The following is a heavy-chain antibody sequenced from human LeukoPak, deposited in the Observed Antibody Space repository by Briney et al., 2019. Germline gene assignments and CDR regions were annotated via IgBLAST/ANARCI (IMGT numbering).Heavy chain of an antibody. D-gene: IGHD5-18*01. CDR2: ISTSTSRNNI. CDR1: GFMFSTYT. CDR3: ARDYGHSYGYGVDS. J-gene: IGHJ4*02. Sequence: PGGSLRLSCAASGFMFSTYTMNWVRQAPGKGLEWVSSISTSTSRNNIYYADSVRGRFTISRDNAKNSLYLQMNSLGAEDTAGYYCARDYGHSYGYGVDSWGQGTLVTVSS. V-gene: IGHV3-21*01.